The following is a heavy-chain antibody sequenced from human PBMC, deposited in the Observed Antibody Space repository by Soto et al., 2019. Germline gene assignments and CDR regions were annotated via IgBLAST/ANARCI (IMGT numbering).Heavy chain of an antibody. J-gene: IGHJ4*02. V-gene: IGHV4-59*12. D-gene: IGHD2-21*01. CDR1: GGSISSYC. CDR3: ATLPPRIVVTILPIPS. CDR2: IYSSGST. Sequence: SETLSLTCTVSGGSISSYCWSWIRQPPGKGLEWIGYIYSSGSTYYNPSLKNRVTISLDKSINQFSLNLKSLTAADTAVYYCATLPPRIVVTILPIPSWGQGTQVTVSS.